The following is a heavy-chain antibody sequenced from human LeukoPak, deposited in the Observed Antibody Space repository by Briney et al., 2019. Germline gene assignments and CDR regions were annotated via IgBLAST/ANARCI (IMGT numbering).Heavy chain of an antibody. J-gene: IGHJ4*02. D-gene: IGHD3-9*01. Sequence: ASVKVSCKASGYTFTSYYMHWVRQAPGQGLEWMGIINPSGGSTSYAQKFQGRVTMTRDTSTGTVYMELSSLRSEDTAVYYCARDRGLRYFDWTLDYWGQGTLVTVSS. V-gene: IGHV1-46*01. CDR2: INPSGGST. CDR3: ARDRGLRYFDWTLDY. CDR1: GYTFTSYY.